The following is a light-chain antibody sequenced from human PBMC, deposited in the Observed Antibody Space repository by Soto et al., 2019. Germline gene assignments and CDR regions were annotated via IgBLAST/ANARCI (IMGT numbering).Light chain of an antibody. CDR3: QSHDSSLSGFYV. J-gene: IGLJ1*01. CDR2: GNT. Sequence: QSVLTQPPSVSGAPGQRVTISRTGSSSNIGAGYDVHWYQHLPGTAPKPLIFGNTNRPSGVPDRFSGSRSGTSASLAITGLQAEDEADYYCQSHDSSLSGFYVFGTGTKVTVL. V-gene: IGLV1-40*01. CDR1: SSNIGAGYD.